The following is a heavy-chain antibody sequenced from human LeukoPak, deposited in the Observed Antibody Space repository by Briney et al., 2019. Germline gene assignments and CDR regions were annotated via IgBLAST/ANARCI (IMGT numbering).Heavy chain of an antibody. CDR1: GVAFSNYY. Sequence: SETLSLTCAVAGVAFSNYYWSWGRQSPRKGLEWIGEINHSRYTNYKPSLKSRATMSIVTSKNQFSPRLTSVTDADTAVYYCTRAVAGHPDWGQGTLVTVSS. V-gene: IGHV4-34*01. CDR3: TRAVAGHPD. J-gene: IGHJ4*02. D-gene: IGHD6-19*01. CDR2: INHSRYT.